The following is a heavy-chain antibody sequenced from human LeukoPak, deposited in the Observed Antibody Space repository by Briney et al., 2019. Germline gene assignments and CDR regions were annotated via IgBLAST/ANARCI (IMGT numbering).Heavy chain of an antibody. Sequence: QAGGSLRLSCAASGFTFSSYDMHWVRQAPGKGLEWVAVLWYDGNNRYYADSVKGRFTISRDNSKNTLYLQMNSLRAEDTAVYYCARSDFEFSGYYYYWGQGTLVTVSS. J-gene: IGHJ4*02. D-gene: IGHD3-22*01. CDR2: LWYDGNNR. CDR3: ARSDFEFSGYYYY. CDR1: GFTFSSYD. V-gene: IGHV3-33*01.